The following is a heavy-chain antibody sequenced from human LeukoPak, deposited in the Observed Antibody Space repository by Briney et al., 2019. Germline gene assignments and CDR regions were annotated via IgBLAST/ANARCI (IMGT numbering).Heavy chain of an antibody. V-gene: IGHV3-74*01. CDR3: ARAATVGTTRPGTHFDY. CDR1: GFTLRNYW. CDR2: ISGDGSVT. J-gene: IGHJ4*02. D-gene: IGHD1-26*01. Sequence: GGSLRLSCTASGFTLRNYWMHWVRQVPGKRLVWVSRISGDGSVTNYADSVQGRFTISRDNAKNILYLQINSLRAEDTAVYYCARAATVGTTRPGTHFDYWGQGTLVTVSS.